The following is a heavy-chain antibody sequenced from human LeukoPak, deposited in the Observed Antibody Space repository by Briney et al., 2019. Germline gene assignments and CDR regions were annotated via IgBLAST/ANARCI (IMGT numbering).Heavy chain of an antibody. V-gene: IGHV1-69*13. CDR1: GGTFSSYA. J-gene: IGHJ4*02. CDR3: ARDRGGIVGAHDRSDY. Sequence: GASVKVSCKXSGGTFSSYAISWVRQTPGQGLEWMGGIIPIFGTANYAQKFQGRVTITADESTSTAYMELSSLRSEDTAVYYCARDRGGIVGAHDRSDYWGQGTLVTVSS. CDR2: IIPIFGTA. D-gene: IGHD1-26*01.